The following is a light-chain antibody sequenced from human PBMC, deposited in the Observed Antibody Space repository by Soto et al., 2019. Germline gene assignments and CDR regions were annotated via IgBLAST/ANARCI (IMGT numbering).Light chain of an antibody. CDR1: SSDVGGYNY. CDR2: DVS. J-gene: IGLJ3*02. Sequence: QSALTQPRSVSGSPGQSVTISSTGTSSDVGGYNYVSWYQQHPGKAPKVMIYDVSKRPSGVPDRFSGSKSGNTASLTIFGLQAEDEADYYCCSYAGSYTYWVFGGGTKVTVL. V-gene: IGLV2-11*01. CDR3: CSYAGSYTYWV.